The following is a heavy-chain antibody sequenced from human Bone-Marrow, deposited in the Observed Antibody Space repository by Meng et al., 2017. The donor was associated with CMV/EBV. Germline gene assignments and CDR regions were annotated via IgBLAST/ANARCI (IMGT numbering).Heavy chain of an antibody. J-gene: IGHJ4*02. Sequence: ASVKVSCKASGYTFISYEINWVRQATGQGLEWMGRMNPNSGNTGYAQKFQGRVTMNRNTSISTAYMELSSLRSEETAVYYCARGLGYCSSISCPPGYWGQGTLVTVSS. D-gene: IGHD2-2*01. CDR2: MNPNSGNT. V-gene: IGHV1-8*01. CDR1: GYTFISYE. CDR3: ARGLGYCSSISCPPGY.